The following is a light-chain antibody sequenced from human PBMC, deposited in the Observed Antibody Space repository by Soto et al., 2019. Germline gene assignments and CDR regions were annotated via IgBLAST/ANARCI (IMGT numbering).Light chain of an antibody. Sequence: EILMTQSPATLSVSPGERATLSCRASQSVDSNLAWYQQRPGQAPRLLIYDSSNRAAGIPARFSGSGSGTEFTLTISSLQSEDFAVYYCQQYNNWPPITFGQGTRLEIK. CDR1: QSVDSN. CDR3: QQYNNWPPIT. J-gene: IGKJ5*01. CDR2: DSS. V-gene: IGKV3D-15*01.